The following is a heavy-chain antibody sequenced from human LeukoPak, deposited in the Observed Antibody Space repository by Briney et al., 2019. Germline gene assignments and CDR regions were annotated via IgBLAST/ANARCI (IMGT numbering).Heavy chain of an antibody. CDR1: GGSISSYY. J-gene: IGHJ5*02. D-gene: IGHD5-18*01. CDR2: IYYSGST. V-gene: IGHV4-59*01. CDR3: ARNLGGGYSYRIKGCNWFDP. Sequence: SETLSLTCTVSGGSISSYYWSWIRQPPGKGLEWIGYIYYSGSTNYNPSLKSRVTISVDTSKNQFSLKLSSVTAADTAVYYCARNLGGGYSYRIKGCNWFDPWGQGTLVTVSS.